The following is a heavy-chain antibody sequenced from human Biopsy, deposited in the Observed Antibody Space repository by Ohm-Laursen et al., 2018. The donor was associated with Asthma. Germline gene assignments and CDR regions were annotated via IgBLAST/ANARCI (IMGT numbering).Heavy chain of an antibody. CDR3: ARGPELDV. CDR2: TNERGVT. CDR1: PGSFSGFF. V-gene: IGHV4-34*01. J-gene: IGHJ6*02. Sequence: SETLSLTCYVYPGSFSGFFWTWIRQSPGKGLEWIGETNERGVTNNNPSLKGRVIISIDTYWNRVSLKLTSVTAADTAVYYCARGPELDVWGQGTTVTVSS.